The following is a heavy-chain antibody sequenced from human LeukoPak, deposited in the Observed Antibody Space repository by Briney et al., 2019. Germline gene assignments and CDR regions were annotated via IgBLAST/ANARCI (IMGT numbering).Heavy chain of an antibody. Sequence: GRFLRLSCAASGFTFSSYAMHWVRQAPGKGLEWVAVISYDGSNKYYADSVKGRFTISRDNSKNTLYLQMNSLRAEGTAVYYCARVGNIVATIGEFDPWGQGTLVTVSS. CDR2: ISYDGSNK. J-gene: IGHJ5*02. V-gene: IGHV3-30*04. CDR3: ARVGNIVATIGEFDP. CDR1: GFTFSSYA. D-gene: IGHD5-12*01.